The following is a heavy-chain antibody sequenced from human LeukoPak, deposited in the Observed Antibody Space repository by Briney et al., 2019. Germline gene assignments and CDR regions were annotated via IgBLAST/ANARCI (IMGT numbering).Heavy chain of an antibody. CDR2: IYHSGST. J-gene: IGHJ5*02. CDR3: ARGDYYDSSGYYYANLFDP. Sequence: SETLSLTCTVSGGSISSSSYYWGWIRQPPGKGLEWIGSIYHSGSTYYNPSLKSRVTISVDTSKNQFSLKLSSVTAADTAVYYCARGDYYDSSGYYYANLFDPWGQGTLVTVSS. V-gene: IGHV4-39*07. D-gene: IGHD3-22*01. CDR1: GGSISSSSYY.